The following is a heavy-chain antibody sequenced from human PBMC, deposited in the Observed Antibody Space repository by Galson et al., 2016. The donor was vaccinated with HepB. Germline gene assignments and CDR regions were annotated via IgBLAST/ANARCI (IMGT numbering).Heavy chain of an antibody. D-gene: IGHD2-2*01. Sequence: TLSLTCAVSGGSISSGGYSWSWIRQTPGKGLEWIGYIYHRGNPYYNPSLKSRVTISLDSSKNQFSLKLSSVTAADTAVYYCARGGTVVPAAEFDYWGQGTLVTVSS. V-gene: IGHV4-30-2*01. CDR1: GGSISSGGYS. J-gene: IGHJ4*02. CDR3: ARGGTVVPAAEFDY. CDR2: IYHRGNP.